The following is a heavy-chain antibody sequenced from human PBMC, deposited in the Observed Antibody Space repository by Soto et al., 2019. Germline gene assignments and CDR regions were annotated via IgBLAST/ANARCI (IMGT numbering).Heavy chain of an antibody. CDR3: ARDDSGYGDYFDY. J-gene: IGHJ4*02. CDR1: GGSISSYY. D-gene: IGHD5-12*01. CDR2: IYYSGST. V-gene: IGHV4-59*01. Sequence: KPSETLSLTCTVSGGSISSYYWSWIRQPPGKGLEWIGYIYYSGSTNYNPSLKSRVTISVDTSKNQFSLKLSSVTAADTAVYYCARDDSGYGDYFDYWGQGTLVTVSS.